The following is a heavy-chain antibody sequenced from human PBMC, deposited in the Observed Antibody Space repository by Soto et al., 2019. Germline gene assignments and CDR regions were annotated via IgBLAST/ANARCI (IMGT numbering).Heavy chain of an antibody. CDR1: GFTFSSYA. Sequence: EVQLLESGGGLVQPGGSLRLSCAPSGFTFSSYAMNWVRQAPGKGLEWVSAITGSGGTRYYADSVKGRSTISRDNSKNTLYLTMNGLIAEDTATYYCAKGPLGAVAGTERYFDNWGQGTLVTVSS. J-gene: IGHJ4*02. V-gene: IGHV3-23*01. CDR3: AKGPLGAVAGTERYFDN. D-gene: IGHD6-19*01. CDR2: ITGSGGTR.